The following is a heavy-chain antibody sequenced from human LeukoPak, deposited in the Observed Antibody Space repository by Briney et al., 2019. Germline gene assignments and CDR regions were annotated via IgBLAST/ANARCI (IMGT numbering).Heavy chain of an antibody. CDR1: GYSFSSCYY. J-gene: IGHJ4*02. V-gene: IGHV4-38-2*01. CDR3: AREGGQWLVRL. D-gene: IGHD6-19*01. Sequence: SETLSLTCGASGYSFSSCYYWGWRREPPGERLWLIGSSYHSGSAYYEPSLKSRVTISGDTSKNTVFLKLNALSAEDTAVYYCAREGGQWLVRLWGQGTLVTVFS. CDR2: SYHSGSA.